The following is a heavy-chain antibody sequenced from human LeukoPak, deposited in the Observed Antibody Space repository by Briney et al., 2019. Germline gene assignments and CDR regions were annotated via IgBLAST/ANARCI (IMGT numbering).Heavy chain of an antibody. CDR3: AGSGSYRDY. Sequence: GGSLRLSCAASGFTFSSYSMNWVRQAPGKGLEWVSVIYSGGSTYYADSVKGRFTISRDNSKNTLYLQMNSLRAEDTAVYYCAGSGSYRDYWGQGTLVTVSS. V-gene: IGHV3-53*01. D-gene: IGHD1-26*01. J-gene: IGHJ4*02. CDR1: GFTFSSYS. CDR2: IYSGGST.